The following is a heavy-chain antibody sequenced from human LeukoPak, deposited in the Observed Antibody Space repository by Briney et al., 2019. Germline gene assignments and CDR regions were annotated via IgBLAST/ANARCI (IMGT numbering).Heavy chain of an antibody. CDR2: IWYDGSNK. J-gene: IGHJ6*03. V-gene: IGHV3-33*06. Sequence: GGSLRLSCAASGFTFSSYGMHWVRQAPGKGLEWVAVIWYDGSNKYYADSVKGRFTISRDNSKNTLYLQMNSLRAEVTAVYYCAKDKTSYALDYMDVWGKGTTVTVSS. CDR3: AKDKTSYALDYMDV. CDR1: GFTFSSYG. D-gene: IGHD2-2*01.